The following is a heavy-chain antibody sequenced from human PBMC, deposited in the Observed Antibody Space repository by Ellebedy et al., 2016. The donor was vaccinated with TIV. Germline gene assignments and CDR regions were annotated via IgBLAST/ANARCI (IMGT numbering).Heavy chain of an antibody. V-gene: IGHV1-18*01. D-gene: IGHD6-19*01. Sequence: AASVKVSCKASGYTFTSYGISWVRQAPGQGLEWMGWISAYNGNTNYAQKLQGRVTMTTDTSTSTAYMELRRLRSDDTAVYFCAGVGGQSGWYHPLDYWGQGTRVTVSS. J-gene: IGHJ4*02. CDR1: GYTFTSYG. CDR2: ISAYNGNT. CDR3: AGVGGQSGWYHPLDY.